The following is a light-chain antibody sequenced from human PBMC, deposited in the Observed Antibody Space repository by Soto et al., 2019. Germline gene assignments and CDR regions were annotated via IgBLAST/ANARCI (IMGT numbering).Light chain of an antibody. V-gene: IGLV1-44*01. Sequence: QSVLTQPPSASGTPGQRVTISCSGSSSNIESNTVTWYQQLPGTAPKLVIYSNYDRPSGVPDRFSGSTSGTSASLVIRGLQSEDEADPYCAAWDDILNGYVFGGGTKVTVL. CDR2: SNY. J-gene: IGLJ1*01. CDR3: AAWDDILNGYV. CDR1: SSNIESNT.